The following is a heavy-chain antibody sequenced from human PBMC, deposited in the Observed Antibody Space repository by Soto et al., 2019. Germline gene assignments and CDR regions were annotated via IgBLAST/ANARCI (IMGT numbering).Heavy chain of an antibody. V-gene: IGHV4-34*01. J-gene: IGHJ5*02. D-gene: IGHD3-10*01. CDR2: INHSGST. Sequence: QVQLQQWGAGLLKPSETLSLTCAVYGGSFSGYYWSWIRQPPGKGLEWLGEINHSGSTNYNPSLKSRVTISVDTAKNQFSLKLSSVTAADTAVYYCARGARHYYGSGRPNWFDPWGQGTLVTVSS. CDR1: GGSFSGYY. CDR3: ARGARHYYGSGRPNWFDP.